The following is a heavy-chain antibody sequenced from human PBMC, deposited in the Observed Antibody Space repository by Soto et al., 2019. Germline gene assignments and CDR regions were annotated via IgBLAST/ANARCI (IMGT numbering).Heavy chain of an antibody. CDR2: IYSGGST. D-gene: IGHD3-16*01. CDR1: GFTVSNNY. Sequence: EEQLVESGGDLVQPGGSLRLSCAASGFTVSNNYMSWVRQAPGKGLEWVSLIYSGGSTYYAGSVKGGFTISRDSSKNTLYLQMNSLRAEDTAMYYCAAYSHKGYWGQGTLVTVSS. V-gene: IGHV3-66*01. J-gene: IGHJ4*02. CDR3: AAYSHKGY.